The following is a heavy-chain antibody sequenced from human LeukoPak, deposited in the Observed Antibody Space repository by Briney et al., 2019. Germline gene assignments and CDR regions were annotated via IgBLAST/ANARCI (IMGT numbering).Heavy chain of an antibody. D-gene: IGHD6-19*01. CDR3: ARGTPPSSGWCYGENYFDY. J-gene: IGHJ4*02. CDR2: INHSGST. CDR1: GGSFSGYY. V-gene: IGHV4-34*01. Sequence: SETLSLTCAVYGGSFSGYYWSWIRQPQGKGLEWIGEINHSGSTNYNPSLKSRVTISVDTPKNQFSLKLSSVTAADTAVYYCARGTPPSSGWCYGENYFDYWGQGTLVTVSS.